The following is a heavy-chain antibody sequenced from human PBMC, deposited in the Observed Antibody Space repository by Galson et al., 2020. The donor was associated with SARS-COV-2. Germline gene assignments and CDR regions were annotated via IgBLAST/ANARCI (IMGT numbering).Heavy chain of an antibody. D-gene: IGHD3-9*01. CDR1: GGSISSGNYY. J-gene: IGHJ4*02. CDR2: IYATGST. V-gene: IGHV4-61*09. CDR3: ARDFGILTGYRY. Sequence: SEPLSLTCTVSGGSISSGNYYWSWIRQSAGKGLEWIGHIYATGSTSYKSSLKSRVTISIDTSKNQFSLKLSSVTAADTAVYYCARDFGILTGYRYWGQGTLVTVSS.